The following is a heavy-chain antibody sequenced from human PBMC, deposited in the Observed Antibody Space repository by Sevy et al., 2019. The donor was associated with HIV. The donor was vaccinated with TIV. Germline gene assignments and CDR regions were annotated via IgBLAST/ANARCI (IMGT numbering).Heavy chain of an antibody. CDR3: ARAIVATMCLDY. CDR2: IYCSGST. V-gene: IGHV4-59*01. J-gene: IGHJ4*02. CDR1: GGSISSYY. D-gene: IGHD5-12*01. Sequence: SETLSLTCTVSGGSISSYYWSWIRQPPGKGLEWIGYIYCSGSTNCNPSLKSRVTISVDTSKNQFSLKLSSVTAADTAVYYCARAIVATMCLDYWGQGTLVTVSS.